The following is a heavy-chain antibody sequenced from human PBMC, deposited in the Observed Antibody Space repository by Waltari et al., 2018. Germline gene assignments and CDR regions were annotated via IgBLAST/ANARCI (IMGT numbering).Heavy chain of an antibody. CDR3: ARDFGGAGAVDI. CDR2: LYQSGGT. CDR1: GGSINSDDSS. J-gene: IGHJ3*02. V-gene: IGHV4-30-2*01. Sequence: QLQLQESGSGLVKPSQTLSLTCAVSGGSINSDDSSWSWIRQPPGKGLEWIGYLYQSGGTYYNPFLKSRVLISIDRSKNQFSLKLSSVTAADTAVYFCARDFGGAGAVDIWGQGTMVTVSS. D-gene: IGHD2-21*01.